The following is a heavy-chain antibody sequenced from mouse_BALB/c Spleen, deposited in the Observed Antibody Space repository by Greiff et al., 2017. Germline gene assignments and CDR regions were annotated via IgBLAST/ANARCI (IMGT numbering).Heavy chain of an antibody. CDR1: GYAFSSSW. CDR3: ARYYAPYAMDY. D-gene: IGHD1-1*02. CDR2: IYPGDGDT. Sequence: QVQLQQSGPELVKPGASVKISCKASGYAFSSSWMNWVKQRPGQGLEWIGRIYPGDGDTNYNGKFKGKATLTADKSSSTAYMQLSSLTSVDSAVYFCARYYAPYAMDYWGQGTSVTVSA. J-gene: IGHJ4*01. V-gene: IGHV1-82*01.